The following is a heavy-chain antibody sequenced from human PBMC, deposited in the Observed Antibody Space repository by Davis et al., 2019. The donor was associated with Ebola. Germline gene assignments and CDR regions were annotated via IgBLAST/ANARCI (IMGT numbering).Heavy chain of an antibody. CDR2: ISSSSSTI. CDR1: GFTFSSYS. Sequence: GESLKISCAASGFTFSSYSMNWVRQAPGKGLEWVSYISSSSSTIYYADSVKGRFTISRDNAKNSLYLQMNSLRDEDTAVYYCAREAYYYGSGSYKYYFDYWGQGTLVTVSS. D-gene: IGHD3-10*01. CDR3: AREAYYYGSGSYKYYFDY. J-gene: IGHJ4*02. V-gene: IGHV3-48*02.